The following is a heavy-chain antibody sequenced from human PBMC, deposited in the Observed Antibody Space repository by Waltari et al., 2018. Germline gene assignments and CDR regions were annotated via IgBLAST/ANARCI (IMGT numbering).Heavy chain of an antibody. CDR2: ISGSSATI. V-gene: IGHV3-48*01. J-gene: IGHJ6*02. CDR3: ARDGPEYYSGFDV. CDR1: DSSSRLNG. Sequence: EVQLVESGGGLVVPGGSWSLSCFALDSSSRLNGINWVRQAPGKGLEWISYISGSSATIYYADSVKGRVTVSRDNAESSVFLQMNSLGAEDTAVYYCARDGPEYYSGFDVWGLGTTVIVS.